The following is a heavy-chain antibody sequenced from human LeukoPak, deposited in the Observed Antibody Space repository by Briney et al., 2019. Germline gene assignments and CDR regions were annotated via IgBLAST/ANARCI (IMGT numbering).Heavy chain of an antibody. CDR2: IYYSGST. V-gene: IGHV4-59*01. J-gene: IGHJ2*01. CDR3: ARGRTTNLWFGELFRNWYFDL. Sequence: SETLSLTCTVSGGSISSYYWSWIRQPPGKGLEWIGYIYYSGSTNYNPSLKSRVTISVDTSKNQFSLKLSSVTAADTAVCYCARGRTTNLWFGELFRNWYFDLWGRGTLVTVSS. CDR1: GGSISSYY. D-gene: IGHD3-10*01.